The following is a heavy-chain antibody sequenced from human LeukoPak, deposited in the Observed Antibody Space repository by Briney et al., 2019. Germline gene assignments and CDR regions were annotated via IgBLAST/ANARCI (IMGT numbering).Heavy chain of an antibody. D-gene: IGHD2-8*01. Sequence: SVKVSCKASGGTFSSYAISWVRQAPGRGLEWMGGIIPIIGTANYAQKFQGRVTITADESTSTAYMELSSLRSEDTAVYYCARGYCINGVCDRGGYWGQGTLVTVSS. J-gene: IGHJ4*02. V-gene: IGHV1-69*13. CDR3: ARGYCINGVCDRGGY. CDR1: GGTFSSYA. CDR2: IIPIIGTA.